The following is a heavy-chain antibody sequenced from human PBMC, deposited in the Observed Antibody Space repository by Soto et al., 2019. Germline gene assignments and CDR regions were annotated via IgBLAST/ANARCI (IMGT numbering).Heavy chain of an antibody. CDR2: INPSGTPS. CDR3: VSIQLGY. Sequence: ASVKVSCKASGFIFTNFFMHWVRQAPGQGPEWMGVINPSGTPSSYAQKFQDRLTMTRDTSTSTVYMELSSLRSEDTAVYYCVSIQLGYWGQGTLVTVSS. V-gene: IGHV1-46*01. CDR1: GFIFTNFF. J-gene: IGHJ4*02. D-gene: IGHD5-18*01.